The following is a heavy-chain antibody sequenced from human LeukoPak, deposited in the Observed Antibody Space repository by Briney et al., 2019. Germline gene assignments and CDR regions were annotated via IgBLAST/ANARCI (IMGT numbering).Heavy chain of an antibody. CDR3: ARDYYYGMDV. CDR1: GYTFTSYA. J-gene: IGHJ6*02. Sequence: ASVKVSCKASGYTFTSYAMHWVRQAPGQRLEWMGWINAGNGNTKYSQKFQGRVTITRDTSASTAYMEPSSLRSEDTAVYYCARDYYYGMDVWGQGTTVTVSS. V-gene: IGHV1-3*01. CDR2: INAGNGNT.